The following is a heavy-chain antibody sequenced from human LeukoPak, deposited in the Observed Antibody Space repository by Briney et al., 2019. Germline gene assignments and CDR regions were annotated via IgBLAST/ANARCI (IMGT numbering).Heavy chain of an antibody. CDR1: GFTFSDYY. CDR2: ISGSGGST. Sequence: PGGSLRLSCAASGFTFSDYYMSWIRQAPGKGLEWVSAISGSGGSTYYADSVKGRFTISRDNSKNTLYLQMNSLRAEDTAVYYCAKGRGVDLPPFDYWGQGTLVTVSS. J-gene: IGHJ4*02. CDR3: AKGRGVDLPPFDY. D-gene: IGHD3-3*01. V-gene: IGHV3-23*01.